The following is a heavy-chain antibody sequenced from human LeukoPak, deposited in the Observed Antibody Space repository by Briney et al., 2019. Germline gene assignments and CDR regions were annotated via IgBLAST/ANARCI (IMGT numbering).Heavy chain of an antibody. CDR2: ISGSGGST. CDR3: XXVASSSWYFSGWFDP. V-gene: IGHV3-23*01. D-gene: IGHD6-13*01. J-gene: IGHJ5*02. Sequence: GRSLRLPCAASGFTFSSYAMSWVRQAPGKGLEWVSAISGSGGSTYYADSVKGRFTISRDNSKNTLYLQMNSLRAEDTSVYYXXXVASSSWYFSGWFDPWGQGTLVTVSS. CDR1: GFTFSSYA.